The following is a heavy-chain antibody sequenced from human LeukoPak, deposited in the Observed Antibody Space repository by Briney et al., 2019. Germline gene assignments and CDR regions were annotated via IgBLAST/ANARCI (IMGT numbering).Heavy chain of an antibody. Sequence: GGSLRLSCAASGFTFDDYGMSWVRQAPGKGLEWVSGVNWNGGSTGYADSVKGRFTISRDNAKNSLYLQMNSLRAEDTALYYCARGSTRYYYDSSGYYYSEYFQHWGQGTLVTVSS. V-gene: IGHV3-20*04. D-gene: IGHD3-22*01. J-gene: IGHJ1*01. CDR2: VNWNGGST. CDR1: GFTFDDYG. CDR3: ARGSTRYYYDSSGYYYSEYFQH.